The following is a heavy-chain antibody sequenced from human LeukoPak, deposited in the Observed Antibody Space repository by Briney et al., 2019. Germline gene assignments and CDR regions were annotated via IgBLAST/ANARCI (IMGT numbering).Heavy chain of an antibody. CDR3: ARGRPAAAASDY. Sequence: TGGSVRLSCAASGFTVSSNYMSWVRQAPGKGLECVSVIFSGGGTYYADSVKDRFTISRDISKNTLYLQMNSLTVEDTAVYYCARGRPAAAASDYWGQGTLVTVSS. CDR1: GFTVSSNY. V-gene: IGHV3-66*01. J-gene: IGHJ4*02. D-gene: IGHD6-13*01. CDR2: IFSGGGT.